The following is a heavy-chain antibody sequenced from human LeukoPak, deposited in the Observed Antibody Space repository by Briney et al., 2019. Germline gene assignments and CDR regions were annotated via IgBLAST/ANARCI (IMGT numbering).Heavy chain of an antibody. D-gene: IGHD3-3*01. J-gene: IGHJ4*02. CDR1: GFTFSSYG. CDR2: ISYDRSNK. CDR3: AKDRPEGFGVVIIGYFDY. Sequence: GGSLRLSCAASGFTFSSYGMHWVRQAPGKGLEWVAVISYDRSNKYYADSVKGRFTISRDNSKNTLYLQMNSLRAEDTAVYYCAKDRPEGFGVVIIGYFDYWGQGTLVTVSS. V-gene: IGHV3-30*19.